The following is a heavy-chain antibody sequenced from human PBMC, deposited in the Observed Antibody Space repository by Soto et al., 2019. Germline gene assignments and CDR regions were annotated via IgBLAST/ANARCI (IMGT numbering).Heavy chain of an antibody. D-gene: IGHD6-19*01. V-gene: IGHV3-23*01. CDR1: GFTFTSYA. J-gene: IGHJ4*02. Sequence: QVLESGGGLVQPGGSLRLSCAASGFTFTSYAMSWVRQAPGKGLEWVSGISGSGDSTYYADSVKGRFTISRDNSKNTRYLQMGSLRAEDTAVYYCTKDEVRAVAGTGPDYWGQGTLVTVSS. CDR2: ISGSGDST. CDR3: TKDEVRAVAGTGPDY.